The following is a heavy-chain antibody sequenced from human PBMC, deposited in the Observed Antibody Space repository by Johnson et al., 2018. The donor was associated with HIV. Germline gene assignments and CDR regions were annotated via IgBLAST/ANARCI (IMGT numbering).Heavy chain of an antibody. CDR3: AKGRWVGVGDAFDI. J-gene: IGHJ3*02. CDR2: IWYDGSNK. CDR1: GFTFSSYG. V-gene: IGHV3-33*06. Sequence: QVQLVESGGGVVQPGRSLRLSCAASGFTFSSYGMHWVRQAPGKGLEWVAVIWYDGSNKYYADSVKGRFTISRDNSKNTLYLQMNSLRAEDTAVYYCAKGRWVGVGDAFDIWGQGTMVTVSS. D-gene: IGHD2-15*01.